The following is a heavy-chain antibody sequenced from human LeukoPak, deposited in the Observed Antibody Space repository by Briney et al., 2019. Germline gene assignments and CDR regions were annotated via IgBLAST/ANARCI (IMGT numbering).Heavy chain of an antibody. CDR3: ARVGSGYEYYFDY. CDR1: GYTFTSYY. V-gene: IGHV1-46*01. Sequence: ASVKVSCKASGYTFTSYYIHWVRQAPGQGLEWMGLINPSGGSTNYAQKFQGRVTMTRDTSTSTVYMELSSLRSEDTAVYYCARVGSGYEYYFDYWGQGTLVTVSS. D-gene: IGHD5-12*01. CDR2: INPSGGST. J-gene: IGHJ4*02.